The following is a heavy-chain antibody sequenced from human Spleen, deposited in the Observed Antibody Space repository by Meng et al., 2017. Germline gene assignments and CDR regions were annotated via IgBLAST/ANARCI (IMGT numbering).Heavy chain of an antibody. Sequence: QVQLVQYGAEVKKPGASVKLSCKASGYTFTSYYMHWVRQAPGQGLEWLGTINPSGGSTSYAQLFQGRVTMTRDTSTSTVYMELSSLTSEDTAVYYCARGLGSSWSSYFEYWGQGTLVTVSS. J-gene: IGHJ4*02. V-gene: IGHV1-46*01. CDR2: INPSGGST. CDR3: ARGLGSSWSSYFEY. D-gene: IGHD6-13*01. CDR1: GYTFTSYY.